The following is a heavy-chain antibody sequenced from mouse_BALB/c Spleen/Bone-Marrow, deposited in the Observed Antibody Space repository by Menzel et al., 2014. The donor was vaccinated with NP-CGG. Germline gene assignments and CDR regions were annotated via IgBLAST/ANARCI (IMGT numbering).Heavy chain of an antibody. Sequence: QVQLQQSGPELVKPGASVKISCKASGYAFSISWMNWVKPRPGQGLEWIGRIYPGDGDTYYNGQFKGKATLTADKSSSTAYMQLSSLTSVDSAVYFCARSDGYRAMDYWGQGTSVTVSS. J-gene: IGHJ4*01. CDR3: ARSDGYRAMDY. D-gene: IGHD2-3*01. CDR2: IYPGDGDT. CDR1: GYAFSISW. V-gene: IGHV1-82*01.